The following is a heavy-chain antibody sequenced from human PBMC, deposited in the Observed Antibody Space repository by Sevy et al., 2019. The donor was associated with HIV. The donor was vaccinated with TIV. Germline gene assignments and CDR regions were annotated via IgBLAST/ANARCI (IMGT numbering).Heavy chain of an antibody. D-gene: IGHD7-27*01. J-gene: IGHJ4*02. CDR1: GFTFSSNA. Sequence: GGSLRLSCAASGFTFSSNAMHWVRQAPGKGLEWVAVISYDGSNKYYADSVKGRFTISRDNSKNTLYLQMNSLRAEDTAVYYCGRARGEGFKGFDYWGQGTLVTVSS. V-gene: IGHV3-30-3*01. CDR2: ISYDGSNK. CDR3: GRARGEGFKGFDY.